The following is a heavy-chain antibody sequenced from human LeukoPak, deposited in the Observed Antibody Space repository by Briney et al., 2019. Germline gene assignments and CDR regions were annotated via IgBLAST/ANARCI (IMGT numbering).Heavy chain of an antibody. CDR3: ARGTTVVTPNAFDI. J-gene: IGHJ3*02. D-gene: IGHD4-23*01. CDR1: GFTFSSYW. Sequence: GGSLRLSCAASGFTFSSYWMHRLRQAPGKGLEWVSSISSSSSYIYYADSVKGRFTISRDNAKNSLYLQMNSLRAEDTAVYYCARGTTVVTPNAFDIWGQGTMVTVSS. CDR2: ISSSSSYI. V-gene: IGHV3-21*01.